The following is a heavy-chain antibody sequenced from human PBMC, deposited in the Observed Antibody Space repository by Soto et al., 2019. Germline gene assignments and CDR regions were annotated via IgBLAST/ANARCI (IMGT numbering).Heavy chain of an antibody. CDR3: ARRIPGYRHYMDV. V-gene: IGHV4-34*01. CDR1: GESFNGFF. Sequence: QVQLHQWGAGLLKPSETLSLTCSVYGESFNGFFWTWVRLPPGQGLEWIGEMNRGGSSNYNPSLKSPVTISVDASKNQFSLTLTSVTAADTGGYFCARRIPGYRHYMDVWGKGTTVTVSS. D-gene: IGHD3-16*02. CDR2: MNRGGSS. J-gene: IGHJ6*03.